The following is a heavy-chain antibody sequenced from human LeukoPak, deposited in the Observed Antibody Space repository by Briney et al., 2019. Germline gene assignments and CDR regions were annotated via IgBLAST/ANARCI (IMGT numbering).Heavy chain of an antibody. V-gene: IGHV4-59*08. Sequence: PSETLSLTCAVYGGSFSGYYWSWIRQPPGKGLEWIGYIYYSGSTNYNPSLKSRVTISVDTSKNQFSLKLSSVTAADTAVYYCARSWSTYWSFDLWGRGTLVTVSS. CDR1: GGSFSGYY. CDR3: ARSWSTYWSFDL. CDR2: IYYSGST. J-gene: IGHJ2*01.